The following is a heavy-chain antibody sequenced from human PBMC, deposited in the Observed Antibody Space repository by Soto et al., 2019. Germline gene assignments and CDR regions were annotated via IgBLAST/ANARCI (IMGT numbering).Heavy chain of an antibody. J-gene: IGHJ5*02. V-gene: IGHV4-34*01. CDR3: ARLKNWFDP. CDR1: GGSFSGYY. CDR2: INHSGST. Sequence: SETLSLTCAVYGGSFSGYYWSWIRQPPGKGLEWIGEINHSGSTNYNPSLKSRVTISVDTSKNQFSLKLSSVTAADTAVYYCARLKNWFDPWGQGTLVTVSS.